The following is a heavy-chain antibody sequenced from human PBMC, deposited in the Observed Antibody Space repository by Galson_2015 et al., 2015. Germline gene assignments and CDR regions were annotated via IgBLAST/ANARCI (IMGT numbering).Heavy chain of an antibody. V-gene: IGHV3-7*03. CDR2: IKPDGSDR. CDR3: ARDFIAAGGLDV. CDR1: EFTFTNYW. D-gene: IGHD3-16*02. Sequence: SLRLSCVASEFTFTNYWMNWVRQVPGKGLEWLANIKPDGSDRYYVDSAKGRFTISRDNAKNSLYLQMNSLRAEDTAVYYCARDFIAAGGLDVWGQGTTVTVS. J-gene: IGHJ6*02.